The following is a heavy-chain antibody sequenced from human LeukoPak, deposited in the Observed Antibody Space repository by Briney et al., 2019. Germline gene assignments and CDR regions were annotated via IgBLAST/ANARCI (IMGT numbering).Heavy chain of an antibody. CDR2: IYYSGST. CDR3: ARDLRTSSDFWSGNFDS. J-gene: IGHJ4*02. V-gene: IGHV4-59*12. CDR1: GGSISSYY. D-gene: IGHD3-3*01. Sequence: PSETLSLTCTVSGGSISSYYWSWIRQPPGKGLEWIGYIYYSGSTNYNPSLKSRVTISVDTSKNQFSLKLSSVTAADTAVYYCARDLRTSSDFWSGNFDSWGQGTLVTVSS.